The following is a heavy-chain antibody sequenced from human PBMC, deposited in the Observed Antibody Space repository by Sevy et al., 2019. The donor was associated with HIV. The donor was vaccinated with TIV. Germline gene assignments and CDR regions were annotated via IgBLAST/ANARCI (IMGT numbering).Heavy chain of an antibody. Sequence: ASVKVSCKVSGYTLTELSMHWVRQAPGKGLEWMGGFDPEDGETIYAQKFQDRVTMTEDTSTDTAYMEQSSLRSEDTAVYYCATSRRYYDILTGYYTFLYFDYWGQGTLVTVSS. J-gene: IGHJ4*02. V-gene: IGHV1-24*01. CDR1: GYTLTELS. CDR3: ATSRRYYDILTGYYTFLYFDY. D-gene: IGHD3-9*01. CDR2: FDPEDGET.